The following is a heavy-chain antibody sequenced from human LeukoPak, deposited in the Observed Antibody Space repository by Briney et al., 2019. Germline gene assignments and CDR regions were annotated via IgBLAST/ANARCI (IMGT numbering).Heavy chain of an antibody. CDR3: ARDILTTVPYYFDY. CDR1: GFTFSSYA. Sequence: GGSLRLSCAASGFTFSSYAMHWVRQAPGKGLEWVAVISYDGSNKYYADSVKGRFTISRGNSKNTLYLQMNSLRAEDTAVYYCARDILTTVPYYFDYWGQGTLVTVSS. V-gene: IGHV3-30*04. CDR2: ISYDGSNK. J-gene: IGHJ4*02. D-gene: IGHD3-22*01.